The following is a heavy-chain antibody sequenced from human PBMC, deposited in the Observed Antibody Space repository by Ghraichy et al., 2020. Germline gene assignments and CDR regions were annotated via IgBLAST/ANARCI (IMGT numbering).Heavy chain of an antibody. CDR2: ISAYNSNT. J-gene: IGHJ5*02. V-gene: IGHV1-18*01. D-gene: IGHD1-7*01. CDR1: GYTFISYG. CDR3: AKDRDPRLRTGTIFDP. Sequence: ASVKVSCKASGYTFISYGISWLRQAPGQGLEWMGWISAYNSNTNYAQKLQGRVTMTTDTSTSTAYMELRSLTSDDTAVYYCAKDRDPRLRTGTIFDPWGQGTLVTVSS.